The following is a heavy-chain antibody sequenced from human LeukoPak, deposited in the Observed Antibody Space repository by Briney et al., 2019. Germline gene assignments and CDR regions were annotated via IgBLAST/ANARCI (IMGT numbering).Heavy chain of an antibody. Sequence: ASVKVSCEASGYTFTGYYMHWVRQAPGQGLEWMGWINPNSGGTNYAQKFQGRVTMTRDTSISTAYMELSRLRSDDTAMYYCARVLDSGGYFYPAPFEYWGQGTLVTVSS. CDR3: ARVLDSGGYFYPAPFEY. D-gene: IGHD3-22*01. J-gene: IGHJ4*02. CDR1: GYTFTGYY. CDR2: INPNSGGT. V-gene: IGHV1-2*02.